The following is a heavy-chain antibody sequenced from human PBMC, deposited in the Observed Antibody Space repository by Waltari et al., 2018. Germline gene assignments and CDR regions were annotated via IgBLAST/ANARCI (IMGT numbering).Heavy chain of an antibody. V-gene: IGHV4-59*11. CDR1: GGSISSPY. J-gene: IGHJ4*02. D-gene: IGHD3-22*01. CDR3: ASYYYDRPYFDY. Sequence: QVQLQESGPGLVKPSETLSLTCTVSGGSISSPYWSWTRQPPGKGLEWIWYIYYSGSTNYNPSLKSRVTISVDTSKNQFSLKLSSVTAADTAVYYCASYYYDRPYFDYWGQGTLVTVSS. CDR2: IYYSGST.